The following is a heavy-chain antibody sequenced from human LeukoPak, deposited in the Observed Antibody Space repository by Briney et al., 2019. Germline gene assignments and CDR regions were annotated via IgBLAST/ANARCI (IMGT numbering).Heavy chain of an antibody. CDR3: AKDYYYGSGSYYYYYYGMDV. D-gene: IGHD3-10*01. J-gene: IGHJ6*04. CDR2: ISYDGSNK. Sequence: PGRSLRLSCAASGFTFSSYGMHWVRQAPGKGLEWVAVISYDGSNKYYADSVKGRFTISRDNSKNTLYLQMNSLRAEDTAVYYCAKDYYYGSGSYYYYYYGMDVWGKGTTVTVSS. CDR1: GFTFSSYG. V-gene: IGHV3-30*18.